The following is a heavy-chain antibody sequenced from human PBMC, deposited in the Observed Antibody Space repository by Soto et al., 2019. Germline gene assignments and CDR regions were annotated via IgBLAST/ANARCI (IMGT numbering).Heavy chain of an antibody. CDR3: ARDGVDSYGYYYYYGIDV. J-gene: IGHJ6*02. D-gene: IGHD5-18*01. CDR1: GFTFSSYS. V-gene: IGHV3-21*01. Sequence: GGSLRLSCAASGFTFSSYSMNWVRQAPGKGLEWVSSISSSSSYIYYADSVKGRFTISRDNAKNSLYLQMNSLRAEDTAVYYCARDGVDSYGYYYYYGIDVWGQGSTVTVSS. CDR2: ISSSSSYI.